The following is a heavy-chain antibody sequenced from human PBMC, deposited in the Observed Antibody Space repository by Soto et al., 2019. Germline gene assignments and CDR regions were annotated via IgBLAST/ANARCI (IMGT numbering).Heavy chain of an antibody. V-gene: IGHV1-8*01. Sequence: ASVKVSCKASGYFFTNNDVSWVRQATGQGLEWMGWMNPGSGDTGYAQKFQGRVTMTRDVSIATAYMELSSLRSDDTAIYYCARMEPIDSLNWFDTWGQGTLVTVSS. CDR1: GYFFTNND. CDR2: MNPGSGDT. CDR3: ARMEPIDSLNWFDT. D-gene: IGHD1-1*01. J-gene: IGHJ5*02.